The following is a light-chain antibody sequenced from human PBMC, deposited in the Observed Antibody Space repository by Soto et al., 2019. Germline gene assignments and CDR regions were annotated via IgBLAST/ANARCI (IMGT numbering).Light chain of an antibody. CDR1: QSISSW. J-gene: IGKJ4*01. CDR2: TAS. V-gene: IGKV1-5*03. Sequence: ILMTWSPSSLSSPLEATVPITFRASQSISSWLAWYQQKPGKAPKLLIYTASTLKSGVPSRFSGSGSGTDFTLTISSLQPDDFAVYYCQQCCSSPLTFGRGTKVEIK. CDR3: QQCCSSPLT.